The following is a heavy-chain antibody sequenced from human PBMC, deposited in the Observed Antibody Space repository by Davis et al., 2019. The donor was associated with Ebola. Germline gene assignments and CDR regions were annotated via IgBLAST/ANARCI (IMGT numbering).Heavy chain of an antibody. Sequence: ASVKVSCKASGYMFTSYYLHWVRQAPGQRPEWMAMINPGTGVTRYAQKFQDRVTMTGDTSTATVYMELNSLRAEDTAVYYCAKDGGYCTGGVCSYYYYYGMDVWGQGTTVTVSS. J-gene: IGHJ6*02. D-gene: IGHD2-8*02. CDR3: AKDGGYCTGGVCSYYYYYGMDV. V-gene: IGHV1-46*01. CDR1: GYMFTSYY. CDR2: INPGTGVT.